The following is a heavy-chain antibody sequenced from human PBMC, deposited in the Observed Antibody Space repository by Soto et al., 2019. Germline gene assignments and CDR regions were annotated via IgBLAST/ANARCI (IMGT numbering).Heavy chain of an antibody. CDR3: ARELSYYSSSGYAYYFDH. CDR1: GGSFTGYY. V-gene: IGHV4-34*01. D-gene: IGHD3-22*01. Sequence: SETLSLTCAVHGGSFTGYYWSWIRQPPGKGLEWIGEISHSGSTNYNPSLKSRVTISLDKSKKQFSLKLSSVTAADTAVYYCARELSYYSSSGYAYYFDHWGRGILVTVSS. J-gene: IGHJ4*02. CDR2: ISHSGST.